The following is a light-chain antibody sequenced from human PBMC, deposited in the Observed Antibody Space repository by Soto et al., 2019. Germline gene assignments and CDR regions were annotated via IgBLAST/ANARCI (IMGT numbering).Light chain of an antibody. CDR2: GAS. J-gene: IGKJ2*01. V-gene: IGKV3-15*01. CDR1: QTVASN. CDR3: QQYHNWPPQYT. Sequence: EIVMTQSPASLSVSPGEGATLSCRASQTVASNLAWYQQKPGQGPRLLIHGASTRATGVPARFSGSGSGTDFTLTISSLQSEDFAVYYCQQYHNWPPQYTFGQGTTLQIK.